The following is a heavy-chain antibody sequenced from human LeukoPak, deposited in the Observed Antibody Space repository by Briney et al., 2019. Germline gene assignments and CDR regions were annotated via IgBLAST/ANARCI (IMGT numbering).Heavy chain of an antibody. J-gene: IGHJ6*03. CDR2: INHSGST. CDR3: ARFSGSSSRGRGNYYYYYMDV. D-gene: IGHD6-6*01. CDR1: GGSFSGYY. Sequence: NPSETLSLTCAVYGGSFSGYYWSWIRQPPGKGLEWMGEINHSGSTNYNPSLKSRVTISVDTSKNQFSLKLSSVTAADTAVYYCARFSGSSSRGRGNYYYYYMDVWGKGTTVTVSS. V-gene: IGHV4-34*01.